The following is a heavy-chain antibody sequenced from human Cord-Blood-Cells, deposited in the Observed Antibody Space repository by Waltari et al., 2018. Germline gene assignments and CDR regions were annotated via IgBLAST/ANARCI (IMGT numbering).Heavy chain of an antibody. CDR1: GGTFSSYA. CDR2: IIPIFGTA. Sequence: VQLVQSGAEVKKPGSSVKVSCKASGGTFSSYAISWVRQAPGQGLEWMGGIIPIFGTANYAQKFQGRVTITADKSTSTAYMELSSLRSEDTAVYYCARELQNSHSSSYYYYGMDVWDQGTTVTVSS. V-gene: IGHV1-69*06. D-gene: IGHD6-6*01. J-gene: IGHJ6*02. CDR3: ARELQNSHSSSYYYYGMDV.